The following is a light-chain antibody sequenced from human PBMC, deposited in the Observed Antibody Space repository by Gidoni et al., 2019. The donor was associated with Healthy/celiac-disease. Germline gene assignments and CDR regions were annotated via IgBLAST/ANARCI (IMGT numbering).Light chain of an antibody. Sequence: VIWMTQSPSLLSASTGDRVTISCRMSQCISSYLAWYQQKPGKAPELLIYAASTLQSGVPSRFSGSGSGKDFTLTISCLQSEDFATYYCQQYYSFPRTFGQGTKVEIK. CDR1: QCISSY. J-gene: IGKJ1*01. CDR2: AAS. CDR3: QQYYSFPRT. V-gene: IGKV1D-8*01.